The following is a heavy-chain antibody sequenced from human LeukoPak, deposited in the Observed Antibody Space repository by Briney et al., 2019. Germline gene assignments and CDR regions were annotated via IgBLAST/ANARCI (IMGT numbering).Heavy chain of an antibody. CDR3: ARGGHDFVYYYYGMDV. CDR2: INPNSGGT. D-gene: IGHD3-3*01. V-gene: IGHV1-2*06. J-gene: IGHJ6*02. Sequence: ASVNVSCKASGYTFTGYYMHWVRQAPGQGLEWMGRINPNSGGTNYAQKFQGRVTMTRDTSISTAYMELSRLRSDDTAVYYCARGGHDFVYYYYGMDVWGQGTTVTVSS. CDR1: GYTFTGYY.